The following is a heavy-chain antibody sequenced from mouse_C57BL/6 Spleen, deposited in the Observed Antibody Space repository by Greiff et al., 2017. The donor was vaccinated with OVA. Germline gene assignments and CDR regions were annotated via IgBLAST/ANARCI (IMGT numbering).Heavy chain of an antibody. D-gene: IGHD2-3*01. J-gene: IGHJ1*03. CDR1: GYTFTSYW. Sequence: VQLQQPGAELVKPGASVKLSCQASGYTFTSYWMHWVKQRPGRGLEWIGRIDPNSGGTKYNEQFKSKATLTVDKPASTAYMQLSSRTSEDSAVYYCARGIYDGFHWYFDVWGTGTTVTVSS. V-gene: IGHV1-72*01. CDR2: IDPNSGGT. CDR3: ARGIYDGFHWYFDV.